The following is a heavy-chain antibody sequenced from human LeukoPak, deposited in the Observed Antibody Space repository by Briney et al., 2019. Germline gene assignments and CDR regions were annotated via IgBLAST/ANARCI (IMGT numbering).Heavy chain of an antibody. V-gene: IGHV1-18*01. Sequence: ASVKVSCKASGYTFTSYGISWVRQAPGQGLEWMGWISAYNGNTNYAQKLQGRVTMTTDTSTSTAYMELRSLRSDDTAVYYCARDGAEMATIISGYFYYYMDVWGKGTTVTVSS. CDR2: ISAYNGNT. D-gene: IGHD5-24*01. J-gene: IGHJ6*03. CDR1: GYTFTSYG. CDR3: ARDGAEMATIISGYFYYYMDV.